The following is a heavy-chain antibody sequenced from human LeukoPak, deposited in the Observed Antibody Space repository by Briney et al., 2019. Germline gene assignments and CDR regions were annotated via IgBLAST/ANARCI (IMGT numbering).Heavy chain of an antibody. D-gene: IGHD6-13*01. CDR2: IYYSGST. CDR3: ARAYSSSWYWNWFDP. J-gene: IGHJ5*02. V-gene: IGHV4-59*08. CDR1: GGSISSYY. Sequence: SETLSLTCTVSGGSISSYYWSWIRQPPGKGLEWIGYIYYSGSTNYNPSLKSRVTISVDTSKNQFSLKVSSVSAADTAVYYCARAYSSSWYWNWFDPWGQGTLVTVSS.